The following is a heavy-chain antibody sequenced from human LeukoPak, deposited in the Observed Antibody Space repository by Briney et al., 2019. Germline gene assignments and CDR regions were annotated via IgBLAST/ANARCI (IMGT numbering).Heavy chain of an antibody. CDR1: GFTFSSYW. V-gene: IGHV3-74*01. D-gene: IGHD4-23*01. CDR3: ARDLGTVAVLTN. CDR2: INIDGSST. J-gene: IGHJ4*02. Sequence: GGSLRFSCAASGFTFSSYWMHWVRQAPGKGLVWVSHINIDGSSTSYADSVKGRFTISRDNAKDTLYLQMNSLRAEDTAVYYCARDLGTVAVLTNWGQGTLVTVSS.